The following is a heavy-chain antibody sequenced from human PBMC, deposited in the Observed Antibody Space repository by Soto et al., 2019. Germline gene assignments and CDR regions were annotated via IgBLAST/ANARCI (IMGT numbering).Heavy chain of an antibody. CDR1: GCTFSSYS. J-gene: IGHJ6*02. D-gene: IGHD5-18*01. CDR2: ISSSSSTI. Sequence: PGGPLRLSWAASGCTFSSYSMNWVRQAPGKGLEWVSYISSSSSTIYYADSVKGRFTISRDNAKNSLYLQMNSLRAEDTAVYYCARDLSVQLWSTPGGMDVWGQGTTVTVSS. CDR3: ARDLSVQLWSTPGGMDV. V-gene: IGHV3-48*01.